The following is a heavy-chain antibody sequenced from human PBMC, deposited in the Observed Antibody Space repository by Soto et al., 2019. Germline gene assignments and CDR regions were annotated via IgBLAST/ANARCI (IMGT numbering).Heavy chain of an antibody. CDR3: ARADYDILTRPYYFDY. D-gene: IGHD3-9*01. V-gene: IGHV4-31*03. J-gene: IGHJ4*02. CDR2: IYYSGST. CDR1: GGSISSGGYY. Sequence: SETLSLTCTVSGGSISSGGYYWSWIRQHPGKGLEWIGYIYYSGSTYYNPSLKSRVTISVDTSKNQFSLKLSSVTAADTAVYYCARADYDILTRPYYFDYWGQGTLVTVSS.